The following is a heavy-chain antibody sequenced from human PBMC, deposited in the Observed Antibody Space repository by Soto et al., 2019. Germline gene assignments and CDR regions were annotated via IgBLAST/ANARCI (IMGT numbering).Heavy chain of an antibody. J-gene: IGHJ3*02. CDR2: MNPNSGDT. CDR1: GYTFASYD. Sequence: GASVKVSCKASGYTFASYDINWVLQATGQGLEWMGWMNPNSGDTGYAQKFQGRVTMTRNTSISTAYMELSSLRSEDTAVYYCARGLFWAVVTEAFDIWGQGTIVTVSS. CDR3: ARGLFWAVVTEAFDI. V-gene: IGHV1-8*01. D-gene: IGHD2-21*02.